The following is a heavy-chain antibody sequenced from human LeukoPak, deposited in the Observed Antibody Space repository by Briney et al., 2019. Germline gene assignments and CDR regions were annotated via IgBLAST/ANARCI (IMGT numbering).Heavy chain of an antibody. CDR2: INHSGST. CDR3: ARGRWFDFWSGPDYCYYGMDV. Sequence: SETLSLTCTVSGGSISNYFWSWIRQPPGKGLEWIGEINHSGSTNYNPSLKSRVTISVDTSKNQFSLKLSSVTAADTAVYYCARGRWFDFWSGPDYCYYGMDVWGQGTTVTVSS. V-gene: IGHV4-34*01. D-gene: IGHD3-3*01. J-gene: IGHJ6*02. CDR1: GGSISNYF.